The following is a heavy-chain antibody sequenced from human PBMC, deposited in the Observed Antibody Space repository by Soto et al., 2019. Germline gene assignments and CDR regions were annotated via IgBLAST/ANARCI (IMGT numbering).Heavy chain of an antibody. D-gene: IGHD5-12*01. V-gene: IGHV3-33*01. Sequence: QVQLVESGGGVLQPGRSLRLSCAASGFTFSSYGMHWVRQAPGKGLEWVSIIWYDGSNKYYADSVKGRFTISRDNSKNTLYLQMNSLRAEDTAVYYCARGYSAYNNPVDYWGQGTLVTVSS. J-gene: IGHJ4*02. CDR1: GFTFSSYG. CDR2: IWYDGSNK. CDR3: ARGYSAYNNPVDY.